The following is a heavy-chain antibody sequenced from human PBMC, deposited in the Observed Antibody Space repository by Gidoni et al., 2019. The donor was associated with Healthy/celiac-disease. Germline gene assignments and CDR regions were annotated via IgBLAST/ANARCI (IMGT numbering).Heavy chain of an antibody. J-gene: IGHJ5*02. CDR1: GYTFTSYA. V-gene: IGHV1-3*01. CDR2: INAGNGNT. Sequence: QVQLVQSGAEVKKPGASVKVSCKASGYTFTSYAMHWVRQATGQRLEGMGLINAGNGNTKYFQEVQGRGTITRDKSAGTGYMELSSLRSENTGVYYCARDHMVRGKAPLLDWFDPWGQGTLVTVSS. CDR3: ARDHMVRGKAPLLDWFDP. D-gene: IGHD3-10*01.